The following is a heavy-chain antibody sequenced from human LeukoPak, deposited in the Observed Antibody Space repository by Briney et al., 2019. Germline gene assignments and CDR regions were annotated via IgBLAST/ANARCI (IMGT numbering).Heavy chain of an antibody. D-gene: IGHD3-3*01. CDR3: ARQGITIFGVVNPIDY. J-gene: IGHJ4*02. V-gene: IGHV5-51*01. CDR1: GYTFTSYW. Sequence: GESLKISCKGSGYTFTSYWIGWVRQMPGKGLEWMGIIYPGDSDTRYSPSFQGQVTISADKSISPAYLQWSSLKASDTAMFYCARQGITIFGVVNPIDYWGQGTLVTVSS. CDR2: IYPGDSDT.